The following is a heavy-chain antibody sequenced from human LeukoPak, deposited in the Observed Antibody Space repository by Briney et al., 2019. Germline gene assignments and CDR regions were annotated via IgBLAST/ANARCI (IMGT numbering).Heavy chain of an antibody. CDR3: SAGELLPGY. Sequence: ASVKVSCKASGYTFTGYYMHWVRQAPGQGLEWMGWINPNSGGTLYTPTFEGRVTMTRDTSITTAYMELNRLRSDDTAVYYCSAGELLPGYWGQGTLVTVSS. V-gene: IGHV1-2*02. CDR1: GYTFTGYY. J-gene: IGHJ4*02. D-gene: IGHD1-7*01. CDR2: INPNSGGT.